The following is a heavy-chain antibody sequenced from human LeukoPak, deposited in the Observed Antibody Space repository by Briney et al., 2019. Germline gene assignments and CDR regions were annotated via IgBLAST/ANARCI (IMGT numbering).Heavy chain of an antibody. CDR1: GYTFTAYY. V-gene: IGHV1-2*06. J-gene: IGHJ4*02. CDR2: LNPNSGGT. D-gene: IGHD3-22*01. CDR3: TRDDYYDSSTEDY. Sequence: GASXKVSCKASGYTFTAYYIHWVRQAPGRGLEWMGRLNPNSGGTNYAQKFQGRVTMTRDTSISTAYMEVSRLTSDDTAVYYCTRDDYYDSSTEDYWGQGTLVTVSS.